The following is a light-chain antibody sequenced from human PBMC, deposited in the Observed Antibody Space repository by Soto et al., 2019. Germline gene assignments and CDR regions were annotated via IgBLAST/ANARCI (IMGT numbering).Light chain of an antibody. Sequence: EIVLTQSPATLSLSPGERATLSWRASQSVSSYLAWYQQKPGQAPRLLIYAASNRASGIPARFSAWGSGTDFTLTISRVDPADFAFYYCQQYFTSPITFGQGTRLEIK. CDR1: QSVSSY. J-gene: IGKJ5*01. V-gene: IGKV3-11*01. CDR3: QQYFTSPIT. CDR2: AAS.